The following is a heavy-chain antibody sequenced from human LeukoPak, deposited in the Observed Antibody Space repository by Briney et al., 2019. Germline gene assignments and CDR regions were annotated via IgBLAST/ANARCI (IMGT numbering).Heavy chain of an antibody. Sequence: GGSLRLSCAASGFTFRSNWMHWVRQAPGKGLEWVSSISSGSTYIYYADSMKGRFTISRDNAKNSLYLQMNSLRAEDTAVYYCARGASDYGGNPGRYGMDVWGQGTTVTVSS. J-gene: IGHJ6*02. D-gene: IGHD4-23*01. CDR2: ISSGSTYI. CDR1: GFTFRSNW. CDR3: ARGASDYGGNPGRYGMDV. V-gene: IGHV3-21*01.